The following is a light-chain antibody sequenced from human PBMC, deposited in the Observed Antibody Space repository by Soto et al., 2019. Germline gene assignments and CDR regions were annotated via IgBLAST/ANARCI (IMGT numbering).Light chain of an antibody. Sequence: ETVLTQSPGTLSLSPGERATLSCRASQSVSSSPLAWYQQRPGQAPRLLIYGTSSRATGIPDRFSGSGSGTDFTLTISRLEPEDFAVYLCQRYGSSPLITFGQGTRLEIK. J-gene: IGKJ5*01. CDR3: QRYGSSPLIT. V-gene: IGKV3-20*01. CDR1: QSVSSSP. CDR2: GTS.